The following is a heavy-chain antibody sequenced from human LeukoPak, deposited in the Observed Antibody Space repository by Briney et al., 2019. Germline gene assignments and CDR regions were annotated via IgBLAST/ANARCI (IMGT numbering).Heavy chain of an antibody. CDR2: INPNSGGT. Sequence: ASVKVSCKASGYTFTGYYMHWVRQAPGQGLEWMGWINPNSGGTNYAQKFQGRVTMTRDMSTSTVYMELSSLRSEDTAVYYCAREGYYYDSSGYEGGYFDYWGQGTLVTVSS. CDR3: AREGYYYDSSGYEGGYFDY. J-gene: IGHJ4*02. D-gene: IGHD3-22*01. CDR1: GYTFTGYY. V-gene: IGHV1-2*02.